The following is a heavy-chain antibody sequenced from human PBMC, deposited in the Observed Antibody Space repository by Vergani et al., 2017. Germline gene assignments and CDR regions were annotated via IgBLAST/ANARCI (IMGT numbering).Heavy chain of an antibody. V-gene: IGHV3-9*01. CDR3: AKESTLRYSYGLYYYYYGMDV. D-gene: IGHD5-18*01. J-gene: IGHJ6*02. CDR2: ISWNSGSI. CDR1: GFTFDDYA. Sequence: VQLVESGGGVVQPGRSLRLSCAASGFTFDDYAMHWVRQAPGKGLEWVSGISWNSGSIGYADSVKGRFTIARDNAKNSLYLQMNSLRAEDTALYYCAKESTLRYSYGLYYYYYGMDVWGQGTTVTVSS.